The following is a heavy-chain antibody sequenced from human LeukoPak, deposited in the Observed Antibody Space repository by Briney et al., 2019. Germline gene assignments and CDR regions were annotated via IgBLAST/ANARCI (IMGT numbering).Heavy chain of an antibody. Sequence: SETLSLTCAVYGGSFSGYYWSWIRQPPGRGLEWIGHIYYIGSTNYNPSLKSRVTISVDTSENQFSLKLSSVTAADTAVYYCAREYSYAYFNYWGQGTLVTVSS. CDR2: IYYIGST. CDR3: AREYSYAYFNY. CDR1: GGSFSGYY. D-gene: IGHD5-18*01. J-gene: IGHJ4*02. V-gene: IGHV4-59*01.